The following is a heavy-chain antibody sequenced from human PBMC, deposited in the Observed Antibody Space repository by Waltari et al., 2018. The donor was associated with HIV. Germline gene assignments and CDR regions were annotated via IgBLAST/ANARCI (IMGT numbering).Heavy chain of an antibody. CDR2: ISSRSRTI. D-gene: IGHD4-17*01. Sequence: EVQLVESGGGLVQPGGSLRLSCAASGFTFSSYSMNWVRQAPGKGMEWVSYISSRSRTIYYADSVKGRFTISRDNAKNSLYLQMNSLRDEDTAVYYCAGGLMTTSPTWGQGTLVTVSS. CDR1: GFTFSSYS. CDR3: AGGLMTTSPT. J-gene: IGHJ5*02. V-gene: IGHV3-48*02.